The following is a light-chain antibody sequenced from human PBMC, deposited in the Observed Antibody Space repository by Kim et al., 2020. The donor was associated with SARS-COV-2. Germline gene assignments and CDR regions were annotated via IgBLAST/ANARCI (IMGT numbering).Light chain of an antibody. J-gene: IGLJ2*01. CDR2: RNN. Sequence: SELTQPPSASGTPGQRVTISCSGSSSNIGSNYVYWYQQLPGTAPKLLIYRNNQRPSGVPDRFSGSKSGTSASLAISGLRSEDEADYYCAAWDDSLSGPVVFGGGTQLTVL. CDR1: SSNIGSNY. CDR3: AAWDDSLSGPVV. V-gene: IGLV1-47*01.